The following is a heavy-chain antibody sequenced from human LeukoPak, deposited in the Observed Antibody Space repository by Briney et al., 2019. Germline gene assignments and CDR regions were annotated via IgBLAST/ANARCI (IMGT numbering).Heavy chain of an antibody. J-gene: IGHJ5*02. CDR1: GYTFTGYY. V-gene: IGHV1-2*02. Sequence: ASVKVSCKASGYTFTGYYMHWVRQASGQGLEWMGWINPNSGGTNYAQKFQGRVTMTRDTSISTAYMELSRLRSDDTAVYYCARDHRYCSSTSCYHWFDPWGQGTLVTVSS. CDR3: ARDHRYCSSTSCYHWFDP. CDR2: INPNSGGT. D-gene: IGHD2-2*01.